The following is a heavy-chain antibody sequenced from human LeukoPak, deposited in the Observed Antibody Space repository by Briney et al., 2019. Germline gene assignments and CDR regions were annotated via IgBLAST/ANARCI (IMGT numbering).Heavy chain of an antibody. CDR2: ISGDGGST. CDR3: AKAEGGYCSSTSCPEINY. Sequence: GGSLRLSCAASGFTFDDYAMHWVRQAPGKGLEWVPLISGDGGSTYYADSVKGRFTISRDNSKNSLYLQMNSLRTEDTALYYCAKAEGGYCSSTSCPEINYWGQGTLVTVSS. CDR1: GFTFDDYA. D-gene: IGHD2-2*01. V-gene: IGHV3-43*02. J-gene: IGHJ4*02.